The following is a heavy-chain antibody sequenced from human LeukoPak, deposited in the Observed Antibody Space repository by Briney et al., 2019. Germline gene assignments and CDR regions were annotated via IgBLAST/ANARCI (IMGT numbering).Heavy chain of an antibody. CDR1: GGSISSSSHF. Sequence: SETLSLTCTVSGGSISSSSHFWDWIRQPPGEGLEWIGNVYYTGGTDYNPSLRSRFTMSVDTSKNQFPLKVNSVTAADTAIYYCARHVAYGPLEIWGQGISVTVSS. J-gene: IGHJ3*02. CDR3: ARHVAYGPLEI. D-gene: IGHD3-10*01. CDR2: VYYTGGT. V-gene: IGHV4-39*01.